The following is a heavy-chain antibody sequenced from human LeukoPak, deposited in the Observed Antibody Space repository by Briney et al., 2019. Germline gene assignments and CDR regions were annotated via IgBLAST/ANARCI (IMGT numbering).Heavy chain of an antibody. CDR2: INHSGST. CDR1: GGSFSGYY. V-gene: IGHV4-34*01. D-gene: IGHD5-18*01. J-gene: IGHJ6*03. CDR3: ARTTEGGYTYGYFYYYYMDV. Sequence: SETLSLTCAVYGGSFSGYYWTWIRQPPGKGLEWIGEINHSGSTNYNPSLKSRVTISVDTSKNQFSLKLSSVTAADTAVYYCARTTEGGYTYGYFYYYYMDVWGKGTTVTISS.